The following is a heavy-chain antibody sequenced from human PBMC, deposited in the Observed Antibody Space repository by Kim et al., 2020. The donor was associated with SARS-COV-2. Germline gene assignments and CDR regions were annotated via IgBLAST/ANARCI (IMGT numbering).Heavy chain of an antibody. V-gene: IGHV3-21*01. J-gene: IGHJ4*02. D-gene: IGHD5-12*01. CDR3: ASPDPGGWLQKLMAY. Sequence: SVKGRFTISSANAKNSLYLQMNSLRAEDTAVYYCASPDPGGWLQKLMAYWGQGTLVTVSS.